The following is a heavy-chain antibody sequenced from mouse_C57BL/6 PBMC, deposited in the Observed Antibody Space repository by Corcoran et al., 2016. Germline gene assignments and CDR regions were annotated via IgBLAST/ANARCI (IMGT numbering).Heavy chain of an antibody. V-gene: IGHV9-3*01. J-gene: IGHJ3*01. D-gene: IGHD1-1*01. CDR2: INTYSGVP. Sequence: QIQLVQSGPELKKPGETVKISCKASGYTFTTYGMSWVKQAPGKGLKWMGWINTYSGVPTYADDFKGRFAFSLETSASTAYLQINNLKNEDTATYICARQASYARFAYWGQGTLVTVSA. CDR1: GYTFTTYG. CDR3: ARQASYARFAY.